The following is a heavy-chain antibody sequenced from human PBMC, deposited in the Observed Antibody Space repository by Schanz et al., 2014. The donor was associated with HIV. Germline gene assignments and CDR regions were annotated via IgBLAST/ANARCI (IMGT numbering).Heavy chain of an antibody. D-gene: IGHD1-26*01. V-gene: IGHV3-11*01. Sequence: QVQMVQSGGGVVQPGRSLRLSCAASGFTFSGYYMSWIRQAPGKGLEWISYISSGGSTKTYADSVKGRFTISRDNAKNSLYLQMNSLIPEDTAVYYCARDKKSGNYDGGFDSWGQGTVVTVSS. CDR3: ARDKKSGNYDGGFDS. CDR2: ISSGGSTK. CDR1: GFTFSGYY. J-gene: IGHJ5*01.